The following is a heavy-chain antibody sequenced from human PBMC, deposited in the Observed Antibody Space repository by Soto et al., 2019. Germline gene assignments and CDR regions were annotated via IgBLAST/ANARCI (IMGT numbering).Heavy chain of an antibody. J-gene: IGHJ4*01. CDR2: IYYSGST. CDR3: ARHDNSEPYYFDY. CDR1: SGSIRSYY. Sequence: SGCLCLTCTVASGSIRSYYWSWIRQPPGKGLEWIGYIYYSGSTNYNPSLKSRVTIAVDTSKNQFSLKRSSVTAADTAVYYCARHDNSEPYYFDYWGHGTLVTVSS. D-gene: IGHD6-19*01. V-gene: IGHV4-59*08.